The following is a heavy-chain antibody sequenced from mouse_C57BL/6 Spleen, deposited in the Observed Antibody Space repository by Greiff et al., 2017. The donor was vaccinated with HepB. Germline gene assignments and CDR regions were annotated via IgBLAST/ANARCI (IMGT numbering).Heavy chain of an antibody. CDR3: ARPQLGRAWFAY. D-gene: IGHD4-1*02. Sequence: EVKLMESGGGLVQPGGSLKLSCAASGFTFSDYYMYWVRQTPEKRLEWVAYISNGGGSTYYPDTVKGRFTISRDNAKNTLYLQMSRLKSEDTAMYYCARPQLGRAWFAYWGQGTLVTVSA. CDR2: ISNGGGST. CDR1: GFTFSDYY. V-gene: IGHV5-12*01. J-gene: IGHJ3*01.